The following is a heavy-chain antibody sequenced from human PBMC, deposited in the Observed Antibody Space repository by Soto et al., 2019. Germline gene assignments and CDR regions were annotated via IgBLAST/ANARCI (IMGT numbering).Heavy chain of an antibody. CDR2: ISSSSSYI. D-gene: IGHD6-13*01. Sequence: PGGSLRLSCAASGFTFSSYSMNCVRQAPGKGLEWVASISSSSSYIYYADSVKGRFTISRDKAKNSLFLQMSSLRAEDTALYYCARHQGPAAGNYGMDVWGRGTTVTVSS. CDR1: GFTFSSYS. J-gene: IGHJ6*02. V-gene: IGHV3-21*01. CDR3: ARHQGPAAGNYGMDV.